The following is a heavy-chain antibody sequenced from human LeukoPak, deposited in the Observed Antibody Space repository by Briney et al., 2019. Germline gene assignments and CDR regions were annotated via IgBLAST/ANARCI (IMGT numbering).Heavy chain of an antibody. Sequence: GRSLRLSCAASGFTFSSYAMHWVRQAPGKGLEWVAVISYDGSNKYYADSVKGRFTISRDNSKNTLYLQMNSLRAEDTAVYYCASLHEFDYWGQGTLVTVSS. CDR1: GFTFSSYA. CDR3: ASLHEFDY. J-gene: IGHJ4*02. CDR2: ISYDGSNK. V-gene: IGHV3-30*01.